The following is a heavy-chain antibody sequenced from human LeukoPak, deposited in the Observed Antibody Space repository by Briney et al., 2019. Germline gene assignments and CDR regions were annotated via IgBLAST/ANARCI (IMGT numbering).Heavy chain of an antibody. Sequence: ASVKVSCKASGYTFTGYYMHWVRQAPGQGLEWMGWINPDNGATTYGQKFQGRVTMTRDTSISTAYMELSGLKSDDTAVYYCARDKGGSSWYYFDYWGQGALVTASS. V-gene: IGHV1-2*02. CDR2: INPDNGAT. CDR3: ARDKGGSSWYYFDY. CDR1: GYTFTGYY. J-gene: IGHJ4*02. D-gene: IGHD6-13*01.